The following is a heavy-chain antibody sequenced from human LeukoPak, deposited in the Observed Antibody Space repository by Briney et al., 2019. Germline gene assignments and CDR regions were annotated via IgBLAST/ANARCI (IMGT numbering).Heavy chain of an antibody. Sequence: SETLSLTCAVYGGSFSGYYWSWLRQPPGKGLEWIGEINHSGSTNYNPSLKSRVTISVDTSKNQFSLKLSSVTAADTAVYYCARGEIVVVPAARYYYYYMDVWGKGTTVTVSS. D-gene: IGHD2-2*01. V-gene: IGHV4-34*01. CDR3: ARGEIVVVPAARYYYYYMDV. CDR1: GGSFSGYY. J-gene: IGHJ6*03. CDR2: INHSGST.